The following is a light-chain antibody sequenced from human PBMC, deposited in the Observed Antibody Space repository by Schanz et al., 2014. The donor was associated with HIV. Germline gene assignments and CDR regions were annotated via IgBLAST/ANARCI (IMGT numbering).Light chain of an antibody. CDR1: QSISNY. V-gene: IGKV1-39*01. CDR3: QQYSTYPYT. CDR2: LAS. Sequence: DIQMTQSPSSLSASVGDRVTITCRASQSISNYLNWYQQKPGKAPNLLIYLASSLQSGVPSRFSGSGSGTDFTLTISNLEPDDFAIYYCQQYSTYPYTFGQGTKLDIQ. J-gene: IGKJ2*01.